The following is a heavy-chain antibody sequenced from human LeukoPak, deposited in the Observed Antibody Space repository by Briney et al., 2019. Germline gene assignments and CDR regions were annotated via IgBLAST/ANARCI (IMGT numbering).Heavy chain of an antibody. CDR1: AYSISSGYF. J-gene: IGHJ6*03. CDR3: ARGRVSSSSWYSTYYYFYMDV. V-gene: IGHV4-38-2*02. D-gene: IGHD6-13*01. CDR2: IYSSGST. Sequence: SETLSLTCTVSAYSISSGYFWGWIRQPPGKGLEWIGSIYSSGSTYYNPSLKSRVTISVDTSKNQFSLELSSVTAADTAVYFCARGRVSSSSWYSTYYYFYMDVWGKGTTVTVSS.